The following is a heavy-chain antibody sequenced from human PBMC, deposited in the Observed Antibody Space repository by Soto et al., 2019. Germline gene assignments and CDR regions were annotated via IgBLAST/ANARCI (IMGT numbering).Heavy chain of an antibody. CDR1: GDTFTDYY. CDR2: VNPSGGHT. V-gene: IGHV1-46*01. D-gene: IGHD2-21*02. Sequence: QVQLMQSGAEVKKPGASVKVSCKASGDTFTDYYIHWVRQAPGQGLEWMGTVNPSGGHTTYAQHLLGRVTMTGHPSTSTLYMELTSLTSDATAVYYCARGGHVVVVTAALDYWGQGTLVNVSS. J-gene: IGHJ4*02. CDR3: ARGGHVVVVTAALDY.